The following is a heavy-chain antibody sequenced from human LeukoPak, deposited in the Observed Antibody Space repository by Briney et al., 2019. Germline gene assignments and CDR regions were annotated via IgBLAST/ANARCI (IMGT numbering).Heavy chain of an antibody. CDR1: EFTFSYYD. Sequence: GGSLRLSCVASEFTFSYYDMNWVRQAPGKGLGWVSYISSCGGTVYYADSVQGRFTISRDNAKNSLYLQMNSLRAEDTAVYYCAREAYSSKWDYYFDYWGQGTLVTVSS. D-gene: IGHD6-13*01. CDR2: ISSCGGTV. J-gene: IGHJ4*02. V-gene: IGHV3-48*03. CDR3: AREAYSSKWDYYFDY.